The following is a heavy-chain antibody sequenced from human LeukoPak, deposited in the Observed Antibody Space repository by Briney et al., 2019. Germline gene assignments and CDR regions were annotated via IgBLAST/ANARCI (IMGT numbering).Heavy chain of an antibody. D-gene: IGHD1-26*01. V-gene: IGHV3-30*03. CDR1: GFTFTNYG. CDR2: ITYGGYYK. CDR3: ARVLVGATSYYYYGMDV. J-gene: IGHJ6*02. Sequence: GGSLRLSCAASGFTFTNYGMHWVRQAPGKGLEWVALITYGGYYKYYSDSVKGRFTISSDTSKNTLYLQMNSLRAEDTAVYYCARVLVGATSYYYYGMDVWGQGTTVTVSS.